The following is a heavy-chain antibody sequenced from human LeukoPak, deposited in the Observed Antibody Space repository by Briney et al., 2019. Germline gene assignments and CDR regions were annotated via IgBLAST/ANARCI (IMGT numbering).Heavy chain of an antibody. CDR2: ISYDGSNK. D-gene: IGHD3-10*01. J-gene: IGHJ6*03. CDR1: GFTFSSYG. CDR3: STHNYGSGSYYAYYYYMDV. Sequence: GGSLRLSCAASGFTFSSYGMHWVRQAPGKGLEWVAVISYDGSNKYYADSVKGRFTISRDNSKNTLYLQMNSLRAEDTAVYYCSTHNYGSGSYYAYYYYMDVWGKGTTVTVSS. V-gene: IGHV3-30*03.